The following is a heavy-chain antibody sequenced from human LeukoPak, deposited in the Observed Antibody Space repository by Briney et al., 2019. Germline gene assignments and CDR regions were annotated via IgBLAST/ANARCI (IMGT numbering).Heavy chain of an antibody. CDR3: ARDYYYMDV. CDR2: IYTSGST. J-gene: IGHJ6*03. V-gene: IGHV4-61*02. CDR1: GGSTTSGTYY. Sequence: SQTLSLTCTVSGGSTTSGTYYWSWVRQPAGKGLEWIGRIYTSGSTSYNPSLKSRVTISTDTSKNQFSLKLSSVTAADTAMYYCARDYYYMDVWGKGTTVTVSS.